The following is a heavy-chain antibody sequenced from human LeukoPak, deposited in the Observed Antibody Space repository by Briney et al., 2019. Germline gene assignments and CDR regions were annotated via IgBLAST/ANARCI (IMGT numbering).Heavy chain of an antibody. V-gene: IGHV3-23*01. CDR3: TRVRYIRGPDHFYMDV. CDR1: GFTFSSYG. D-gene: IGHD1-1*01. CDR2: ISGSGGST. J-gene: IGHJ6*03. Sequence: GGSLRLSCAASGFTFSSYGMSWVRQAPGKGLEWVSAISGSGGSTYYADSVKGRFTISRDNAENSLYLQMNSLRTEDTAVYYCTRVRYIRGPDHFYMDVWGKGTTVTISS.